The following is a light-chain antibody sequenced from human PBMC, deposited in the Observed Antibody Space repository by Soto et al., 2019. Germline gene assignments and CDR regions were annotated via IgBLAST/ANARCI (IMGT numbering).Light chain of an antibody. V-gene: IGKV3-20*01. J-gene: IGKJ2*01. CDR2: GAS. Sequence: EIVLTQSPGTLSLSPGERATLSCRASQSVSSSYLAWYQQKPGQAPRLLIYGASSRATGIPDRFIGSGSGTDFTLTTSRLEPEDFAVYYCQQYGSSPPNTFGQGTKLEIK. CDR3: QQYGSSPPNT. CDR1: QSVSSSY.